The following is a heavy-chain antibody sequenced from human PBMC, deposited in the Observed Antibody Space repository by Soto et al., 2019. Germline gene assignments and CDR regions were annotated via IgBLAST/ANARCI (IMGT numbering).Heavy chain of an antibody. CDR1: GYTFTSYA. J-gene: IGHJ4*02. CDR3: ARSSDYGDSGDYFDY. Sequence: RASVKVSCKASGYTFTSYAMHWVRQAPGQRLEWMGWINAGNGNTKYSQKFQGRVTITRDTSASTAYMELSSLRSEDTAVYYCARSSDYGDSGDYFDYWGQGTLVTVS. V-gene: IGHV1-3*01. D-gene: IGHD4-17*01. CDR2: INAGNGNT.